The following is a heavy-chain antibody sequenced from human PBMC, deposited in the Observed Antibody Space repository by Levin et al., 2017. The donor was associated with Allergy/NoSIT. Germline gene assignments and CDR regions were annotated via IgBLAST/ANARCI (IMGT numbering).Heavy chain of an antibody. CDR3: ARGNDYGDYEEDPDY. CDR1: GGSISSGGYY. V-gene: IGHV4-31*03. Sequence: SQTLSLTCTVSGGSISSGGYYWSWIRQHPGKGLEWIGYIYYSGSTYYNPSLKSRVTISVDTSKNQFSLKLSSVTAADTAVYYCARGNDYGDYEEDPDYWGQGTLVTVSS. CDR2: IYYSGST. J-gene: IGHJ4*02. D-gene: IGHD4-17*01.